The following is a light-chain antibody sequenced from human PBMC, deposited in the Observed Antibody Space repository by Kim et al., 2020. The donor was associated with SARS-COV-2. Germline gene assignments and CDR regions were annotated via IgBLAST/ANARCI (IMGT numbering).Light chain of an antibody. Sequence: VSPGERPTLSCRASQSISSNLAWYPQKPAQAPRLLIYGASTRATGIPARFSGSGSGTEFTLTISSLQSADFAVYYCQQYNEWPRTFGQGTKVDI. CDR2: GAS. CDR3: QQYNEWPRT. CDR1: QSISSN. V-gene: IGKV3-15*01. J-gene: IGKJ1*01.